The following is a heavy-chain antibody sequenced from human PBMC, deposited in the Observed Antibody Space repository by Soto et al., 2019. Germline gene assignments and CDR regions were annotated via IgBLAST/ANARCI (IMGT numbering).Heavy chain of an antibody. J-gene: IGHJ4*02. CDR3: ARDTGTGVGATRAHYYFDY. V-gene: IGHV4-59*01. CDR2: IYYSGST. Sequence: SETLSLTCTVSGGSTSSYYWSWIRQPPGQGLEWIGYIYYSGSTNYNPSLKSRVTIPVDTSKNQFSLKLSSVTAADTAVYYCARDTGTGVGATRAHYYFDYWGQGTLVTVSS. D-gene: IGHD1-26*01. CDR1: GGSTSSYY.